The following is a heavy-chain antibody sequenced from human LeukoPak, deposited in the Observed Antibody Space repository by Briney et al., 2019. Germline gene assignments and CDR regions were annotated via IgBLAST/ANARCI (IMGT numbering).Heavy chain of an antibody. V-gene: IGHV4-4*07. CDR3: ARGTLAVALRYAFDI. CDR1: GGSISSYY. D-gene: IGHD6-19*01. Sequence: SETLSLTCTVSGGSISSYYWSWIRQPAGKGLEWIGRIYTSGSTNYNPSLKSRVTMSVDTSKNQFSLKLSSVTAADTAVYYCARGTLAVALRYAFDIWGQGTMVTVSS. CDR2: IYTSGST. J-gene: IGHJ3*02.